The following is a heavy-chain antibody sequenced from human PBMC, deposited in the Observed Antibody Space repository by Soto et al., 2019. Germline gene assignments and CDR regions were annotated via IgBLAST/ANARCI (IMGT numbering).Heavy chain of an antibody. J-gene: IGHJ4*02. Sequence: EVQLVESGGGLIQPRGSLRLSCAASGFTVSSNYMSWVRQAPGKGLEWVSVIYSGGSTYYADSVKGRFTISRDNSKNTLYLQMNSLRAEDTAVYYCATSTTGTGGGFDYWGQGTLVTVSS. CDR1: GFTVSSNY. V-gene: IGHV3-53*01. D-gene: IGHD1-1*01. CDR2: IYSGGST. CDR3: ATSTTGTGGGFDY.